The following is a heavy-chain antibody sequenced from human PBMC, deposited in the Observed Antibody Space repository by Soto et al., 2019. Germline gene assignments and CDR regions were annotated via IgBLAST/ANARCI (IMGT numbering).Heavy chain of an antibody. D-gene: IGHD4-17*01. Sequence: QVQLVESGGGVVQPGRSLRLSCAASGFTFSSYAMHWVRQAPGKGLEWVAVISYDGSNKYYADSVKGRFTISRDNSKNTLYLQMNSMRAEDTAVYYCARRIDYGDYAYFDYWGQGTLVTVSS. CDR1: GFTFSSYA. V-gene: IGHV3-30-3*01. CDR3: ARRIDYGDYAYFDY. CDR2: ISYDGSNK. J-gene: IGHJ4*02.